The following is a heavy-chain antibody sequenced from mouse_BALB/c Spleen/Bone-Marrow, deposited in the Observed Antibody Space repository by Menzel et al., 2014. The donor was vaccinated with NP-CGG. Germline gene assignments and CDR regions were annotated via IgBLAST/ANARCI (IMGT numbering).Heavy chain of an antibody. D-gene: IGHD1-1*01. V-gene: IGHV3-1*02. CDR2: IHYSGST. CDR3: APSPPVKAHGCFYV. CDR1: GYSITSGYS. Sequence: VQLQQPGPDLVKPSQSLSLTCTVTGYSITSGYSWHWIRQFPGNKLEWMGYIHYSGSTNYNPSLKSRISITRDTSKNTFFLQFSFVTTQDTATYICAPSPPVKAHGCFYVWGAGAPVTVSS. J-gene: IGHJ1*01.